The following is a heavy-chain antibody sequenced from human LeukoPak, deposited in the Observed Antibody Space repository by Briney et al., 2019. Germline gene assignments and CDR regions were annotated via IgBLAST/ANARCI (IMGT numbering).Heavy chain of an antibody. Sequence: SVKVSCKASGGTFSSYAISWVRQAPGQGLEWMGGIIPIFGTANYAQKFQGRVTITADESTSTAYMELSSLRSEDTAVYYCARASSGVAAATRSDYYYGMDVWGKGTTVTVSS. CDR3: ARASSGVAAATRSDYYYGMDV. CDR2: IIPIFGTA. V-gene: IGHV1-69*01. D-gene: IGHD2-15*01. J-gene: IGHJ6*04. CDR1: GGTFSSYA.